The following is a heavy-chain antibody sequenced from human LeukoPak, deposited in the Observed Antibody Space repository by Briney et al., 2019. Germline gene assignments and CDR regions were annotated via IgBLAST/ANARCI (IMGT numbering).Heavy chain of an antibody. J-gene: IGHJ5*02. CDR1: GYTFTSYY. Sequence: ASVKVSCKASGYTFTSYYMHWVRQAPGQGLEWMGIINPSGGSTSYAQKLQGRVTMTTDTSTSTAYMELRSLRSDDTAVYYCARAHSGSYYGSWFDPWGQGTLVTVSS. V-gene: IGHV1-46*01. D-gene: IGHD1-26*01. CDR2: INPSGGST. CDR3: ARAHSGSYYGSWFDP.